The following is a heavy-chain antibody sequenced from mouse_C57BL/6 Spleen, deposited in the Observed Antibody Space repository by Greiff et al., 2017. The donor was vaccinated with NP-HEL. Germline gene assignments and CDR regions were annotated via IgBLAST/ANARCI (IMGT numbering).Heavy chain of an antibody. CDR3: EREDYSNPFAY. CDR1: GFTFSSYG. D-gene: IGHD2-5*01. J-gene: IGHJ3*01. CDR2: ISSGGSYT. V-gene: IGHV5-6*01. Sequence: EVKLMESGGDLVKPGGSLKLSCAASGFTFSSYGMSWVRQTPDKRLEWVATISSGGSYTYYPDNVKGRFTISRDNAKNTLYLQMSSLKAEDTAMYYCEREDYSNPFAYWGQGTLVTVSA.